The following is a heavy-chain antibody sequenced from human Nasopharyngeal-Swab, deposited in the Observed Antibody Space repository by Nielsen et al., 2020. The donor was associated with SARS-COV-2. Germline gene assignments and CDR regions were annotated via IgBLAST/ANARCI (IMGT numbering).Heavy chain of an antibody. D-gene: IGHD1-26*01. CDR3: ARTYSGSYRGYFDY. CDR1: GFTFSSYG. J-gene: IGHJ4*02. V-gene: IGHV3-30*19. CDR2: ISYDGSNK. Sequence: GGSLRLSCAASGFTFSSYGMHWVRQAQGKGLEWVAVISYDGSNKYYADSVKGRFTISRDNSKNTLYLQMNSLRAEDTAVYYCARTYSGSYRGYFDYWGQGTLVTVSS.